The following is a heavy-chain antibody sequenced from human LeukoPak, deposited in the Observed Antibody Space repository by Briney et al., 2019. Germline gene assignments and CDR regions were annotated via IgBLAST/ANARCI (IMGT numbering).Heavy chain of an antibody. CDR1: GYTFTGYY. CDR2: INPNSGGT. D-gene: IGHD1-26*01. J-gene: IGHJ5*02. V-gene: IGHV1-2*02. Sequence: ASVKVSFKASGYTFTGYYIHWVRQAPGQGLEWMGWINPNSGGTNYAQKFQGRVTMTRDSSITTAYMDLSRLKSDDTAIYYCATDSSGSFTRFDHWGQGRLVTVSS. CDR3: ATDSSGSFTRFDH.